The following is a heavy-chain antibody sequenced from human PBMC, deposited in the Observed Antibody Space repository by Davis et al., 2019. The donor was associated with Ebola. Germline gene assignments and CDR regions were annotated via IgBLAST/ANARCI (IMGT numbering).Heavy chain of an antibody. CDR3: ASDYGDYGEGHFDY. D-gene: IGHD4-17*01. J-gene: IGHJ4*02. CDR2: INPNSGGT. V-gene: IGHV1-2*06. CDR1: GYTFTGYY. Sequence: AASVKVSCKASGYTFTGYYMHWVRQAPGQGLEWMGRINPNSGGTNYAQKFQGRVTITRDTSASTAYMELSSLRSEDTAVYYCASDYGDYGEGHFDYWGQGTLVTVSS.